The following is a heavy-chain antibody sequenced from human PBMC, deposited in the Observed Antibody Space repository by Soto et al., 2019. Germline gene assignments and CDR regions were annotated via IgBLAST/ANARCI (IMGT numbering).Heavy chain of an antibody. CDR3: ARIWFGELLYSGKDYYYYYMDV. Sequence: SETLSLTCTVSGGSISSSSYYWGWIRQPPGKGLEWIGSIYYSGSTYYNPSLKSRVTISVDTSKNQFSLKLSSVTAADTAVYYCARIWFGELLYSGKDYYYYYMDVWGKGTTVTVSS. J-gene: IGHJ6*03. CDR1: GGSISSSSYY. D-gene: IGHD3-10*01. CDR2: IYYSGST. V-gene: IGHV4-39*01.